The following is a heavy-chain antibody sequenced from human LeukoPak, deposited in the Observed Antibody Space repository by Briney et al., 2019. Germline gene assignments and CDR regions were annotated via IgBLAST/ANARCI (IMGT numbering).Heavy chain of an antibody. D-gene: IGHD2-2*01. CDR2: IYTSGGT. CDR1: GGSISSYY. CDR3: ARGQIVVVPAHYYYYYGMDV. J-gene: IGHJ6*02. V-gene: IGHV4-4*09. Sequence: PSETLSLTCTVSGGSISSYYWSWIRQPPGKGLEWIGYIYTSGGTNYNPSLKSRVTISVDTSKNQFSLKLSSVTAADTAVYYCARGQIVVVPAHYYYYYGMDVWGQGTTVTVSS.